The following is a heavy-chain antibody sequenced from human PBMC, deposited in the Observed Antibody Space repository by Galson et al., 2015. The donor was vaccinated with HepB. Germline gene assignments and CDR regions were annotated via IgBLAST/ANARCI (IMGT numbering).Heavy chain of an antibody. V-gene: IGHV2-5*01. D-gene: IGHD3-16*02. CDR1: GFSLTTAGLG. J-gene: IGHJ4*02. Sequence: PALVKPTQTLTLTCTFSGFSLTTAGLGVGWIRQPPGKALEWLGIIYWNDDKTYNPSLKTRLANTKDTSKNQVVLTVTNMDPVDTGTYFCAHVPLYSYTPNFDYWGQGSLVTVSS. CDR2: IYWNDDK. CDR3: AHVPLYSYTPNFDY.